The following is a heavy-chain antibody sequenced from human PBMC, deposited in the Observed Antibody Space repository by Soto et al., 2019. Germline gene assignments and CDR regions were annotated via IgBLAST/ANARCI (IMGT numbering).Heavy chain of an antibody. CDR1: GVTFRGYA. CDR3: ARAYQLTYYFDY. D-gene: IGHD2-21*01. Sequence: PGGSLRLSCAGSGVTFRGYAVHWVRQAPGKGLEWVTVISDDGSKTYYADSVKGRFTVSRDDSTNTVFLQMSSLRTEDTAVYHCARAYQLTYYFDYWGPGTLVTVSS. V-gene: IGHV3-30*14. CDR2: ISDDGSKT. J-gene: IGHJ4*02.